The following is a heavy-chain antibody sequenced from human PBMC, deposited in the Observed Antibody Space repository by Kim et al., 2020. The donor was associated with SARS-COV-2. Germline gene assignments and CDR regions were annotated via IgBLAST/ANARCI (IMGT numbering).Heavy chain of an antibody. V-gene: IGHV1-24*01. D-gene: IGHD4-17*01. CDR1: GYTFTKFS. CDR3: ASVPTDVGQYRLDV. CDR2: FDPVVGAT. Sequence: ASVKVSCKVSGYTFTKFSMHWVRQAPGKGLEWMGGFDPVVGATNYAQKFQGRVTITEDTSTDTAYMELSSLRSEDTAVYYCASVPTDVGQYRLDVWGQGTPVTVSS. J-gene: IGHJ4*02.